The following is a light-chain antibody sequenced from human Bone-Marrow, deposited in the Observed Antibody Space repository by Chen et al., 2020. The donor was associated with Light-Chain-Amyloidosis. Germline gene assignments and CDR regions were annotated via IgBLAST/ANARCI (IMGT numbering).Light chain of an antibody. J-gene: IGLJ3*02. CDR1: SSDVGGYNY. CDR2: DVS. CDR3: SSYTSSSTLWV. Sequence: QSALTHPASVSGSPGQSLPLPCTGTSSDVGGYNYVSWYQQNPGKAPKLMIYDVSNRPSGVSNRFSGSKSGNTAALTISGLQAEDEADYYCSSYTSSSTLWVVGGGTKLTVL. V-gene: IGLV2-14*01.